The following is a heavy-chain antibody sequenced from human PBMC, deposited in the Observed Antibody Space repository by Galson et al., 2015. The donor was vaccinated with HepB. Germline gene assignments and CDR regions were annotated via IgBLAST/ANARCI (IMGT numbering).Heavy chain of an antibody. CDR1: NFAFRDAW. CDR2: IKSNRNGGTT. D-gene: IGHD3-16*02. Sequence: SLRLSCAASNFAFRDAWMNWIRQVPGKGLQWVGLIKSNRNGGTTHYAVPVQGRFSISRDDSKNKLYLQMNSLKTEDTGIYFCTEELSGAFHLWGQGTSITVSS. J-gene: IGHJ3*01. V-gene: IGHV3-15*07. CDR3: TEELSGAFHL.